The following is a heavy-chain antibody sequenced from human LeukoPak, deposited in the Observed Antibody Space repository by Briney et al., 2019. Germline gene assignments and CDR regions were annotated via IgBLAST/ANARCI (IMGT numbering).Heavy chain of an antibody. J-gene: IGHJ6*02. Sequence: GGSLRLSCAASGFTFSSYEMNWVRQAPGKGLEWVSYISSSGSTIYYADSVKGRFTISRDNAKNSLYLQMNSLRAEDTAVYYCARVQEGEGLQYYYYYGMDVWGQGTTVTVSS. CDR2: ISSSGSTI. V-gene: IGHV3-48*03. CDR3: ARVQEGEGLQYYYYYGMDV. CDR1: GFTFSSYE. D-gene: IGHD5-24*01.